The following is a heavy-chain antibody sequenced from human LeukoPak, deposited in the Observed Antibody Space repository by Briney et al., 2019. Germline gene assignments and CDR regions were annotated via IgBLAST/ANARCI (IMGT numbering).Heavy chain of an antibody. CDR3: ARDLVVVVPAAMPVGWFDP. V-gene: IGHV1-46*01. CDR2: INPSGGST. J-gene: IGHJ5*02. Sequence: ASVKVSCKASAYTFTNYGIAWVRQAPGQGLEWMGIINPSGGSTSYAQKFQGRVTMTRDTSTSTVYMELSSLRSEDTAVYYCARDLVVVVPAAMPVGWFDPWGQGTLVTVSS. D-gene: IGHD2-2*01. CDR1: AYTFTNYG.